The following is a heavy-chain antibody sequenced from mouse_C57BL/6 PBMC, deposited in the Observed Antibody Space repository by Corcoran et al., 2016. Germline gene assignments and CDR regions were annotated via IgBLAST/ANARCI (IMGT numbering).Heavy chain of an antibody. Sequence: QVQLKQSGAELVRPGASVKLSCKASGYTFTDYYINWVKQRPGQGLEWIARIYPGSGNTYYNEKFKGKATLTAEKSSSTAYMQLSSLTSEDSAVYFCARYWDAFDYWGQGTTLTVSS. D-gene: IGHD4-1*01. CDR3: ARYWDAFDY. V-gene: IGHV1-76*01. J-gene: IGHJ2*01. CDR1: GYTFTDYY. CDR2: IYPGSGNT.